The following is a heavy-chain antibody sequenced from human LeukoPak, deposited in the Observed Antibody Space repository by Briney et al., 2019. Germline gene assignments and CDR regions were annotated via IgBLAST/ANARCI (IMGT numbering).Heavy chain of an antibody. D-gene: IGHD3-10*01. CDR2: SSAYNGNT. CDR1: GATFSSYA. CDR3: ARDSAEYYYGSGSFPFDY. J-gene: IGHJ4*02. V-gene: IGHV1-18*01. Sequence: GASVKLSCKASGATFSSYAISWVRQAPGPGLEWMGWSSAYNGNTNYAQKLQGRVTMTTDTSTSTAYIELRSLRPDDTAVYYCARDSAEYYYGSGSFPFDYWGQGTLVTVSS.